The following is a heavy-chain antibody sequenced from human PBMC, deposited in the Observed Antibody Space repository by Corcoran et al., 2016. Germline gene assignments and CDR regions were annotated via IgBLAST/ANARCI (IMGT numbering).Heavy chain of an antibody. CDR3: ALRSIAVAGGGMDV. J-gene: IGHJ6*02. V-gene: IGHV2-70*01. Sequence: QVTLRESGPALVKPTQTLTLTCTFSGFSLSTSGMCVSWIRQPPGKALEWLALIDWDDDKYYSTSLKTRLTISKDTSKNQVVLTMTNMDPVDTATYYCALRSIAVAGGGMDVWGQGTTVTVSS. CDR1: GFSLSTSGMC. D-gene: IGHD6-19*01. CDR2: IDWDDDK.